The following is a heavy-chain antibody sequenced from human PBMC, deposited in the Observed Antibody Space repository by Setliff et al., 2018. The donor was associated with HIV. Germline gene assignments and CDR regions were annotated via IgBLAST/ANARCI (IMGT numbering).Heavy chain of an antibody. CDR3: ARDRGWEIQYGFDY. Sequence: RLSCAASGFSFSSYWMIWVRQAPGKGLERVASINEDGSKRYFVDSVKGRFTISRDNAKNSLYLQMNSLRAEDTAVYYCARDRGWEIQYGFDYWGQGTLVTVSS. D-gene: IGHD1-26*01. CDR2: INEDGSKR. CDR1: GFSFSSYW. J-gene: IGHJ4*02. V-gene: IGHV3-7*03.